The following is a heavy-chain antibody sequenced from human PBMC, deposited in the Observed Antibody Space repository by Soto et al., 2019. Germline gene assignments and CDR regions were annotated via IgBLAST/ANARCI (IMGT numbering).Heavy chain of an antibody. D-gene: IGHD4-17*01. CDR1: GYTFTNYG. Sequence: QVQLMQSGAEVKKPGASVKVSCKASGYTFTNYGFSWVRQAPGQGLEWMGWINAYNGNTNYAQKFQGRVTVTTDTSTSTANRGRRSLRSDDTAVYYCARGGGGDYAFEYWGRGTLVTVSS. CDR2: INAYNGNT. V-gene: IGHV1-18*01. J-gene: IGHJ4*02. CDR3: ARGGGGDYAFEY.